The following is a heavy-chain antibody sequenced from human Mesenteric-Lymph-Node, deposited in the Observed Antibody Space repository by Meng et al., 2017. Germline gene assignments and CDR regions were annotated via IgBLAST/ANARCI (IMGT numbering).Heavy chain of an antibody. CDR1: GGSINSGDYY. Sequence: QVRLQVSGPGLVKPSQTLSLTCTGSGGSINSGDYYWSWLRQPPGKGLEWIGYIYYTGSTYYNPSLKSRVTISMDTSKNQFSLRLSSVTAADTAVYYCARNYYFDYWGQGTLVTVSS. CDR2: IYYTGST. J-gene: IGHJ4*02. CDR3: ARNYYFDY. V-gene: IGHV4-30-4*01.